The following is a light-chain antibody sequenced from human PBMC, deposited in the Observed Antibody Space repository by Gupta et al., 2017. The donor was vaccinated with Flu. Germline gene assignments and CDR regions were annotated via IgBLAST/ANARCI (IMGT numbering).Light chain of an antibody. CDR2: DAS. J-gene: IGKJ1*01. V-gene: IGKV1-39*01. CDR1: QNIRNY. Sequence: VGDRVTITCRASQNIRNYLIWFQQKPGQTPKVLIYDASRLQNGVPSRFNGIGSGTDFTLTINNLQPEDSGIYYCQETHSTWTFGQGTTVEIK. CDR3: QETHSTWT.